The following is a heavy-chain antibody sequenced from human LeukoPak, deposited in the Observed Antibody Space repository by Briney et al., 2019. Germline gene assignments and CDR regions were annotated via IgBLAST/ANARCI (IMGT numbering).Heavy chain of an antibody. CDR3: ATALWFGELLYRRTYYFDY. CDR1: GFTFSSYA. J-gene: IGHJ4*02. D-gene: IGHD3-10*01. Sequence: GGSLRLSCAASGFTFSSYAMSWVRQAPGKGLEWVSAISGSGGSTYYADSAKGRFTISRDNSKNTLYLQMNSLRAEDTAVYYCATALWFGELLYRRTYYFDYWGQGTLVTVSS. V-gene: IGHV3-23*01. CDR2: ISGSGGST.